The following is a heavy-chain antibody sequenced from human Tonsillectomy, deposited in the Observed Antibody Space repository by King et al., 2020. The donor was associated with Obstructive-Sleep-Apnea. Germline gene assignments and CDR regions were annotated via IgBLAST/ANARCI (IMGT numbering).Heavy chain of an antibody. V-gene: IGHV6-1*01. D-gene: IGHD6-13*01. J-gene: IGHJ4*02. CDR2: TYYRSRWYN. CDR1: GDSVSSNSAA. Sequence: VQLQQSGPGLVKPSQTLSVTCVISGDSVSSNSAAWNWIRQSRSRGLEWLGRTYYRSRWYNDYAVSVKRRITINADTSKNQITLQVTSVTPEDTAVYYCAKTVGVAAAATFDYWGQGTLVTVSS. CDR3: AKTVGVAAAATFDY.